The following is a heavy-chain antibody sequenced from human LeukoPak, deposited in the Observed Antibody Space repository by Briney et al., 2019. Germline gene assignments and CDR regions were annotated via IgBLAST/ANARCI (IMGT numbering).Heavy chain of an antibody. CDR1: GFTFSSYA. J-gene: IGHJ4*02. Sequence: GGSLRLSCAASGFTFSSYAMSWVRQAPGKGLEWVSAISGSGGSTYYADSVKGRFTISRDNSKNTLYLQMNSLRAEDTAVYYCAKVRVKLPPILYYFYYWGQGTLVTVSS. V-gene: IGHV3-23*01. D-gene: IGHD2-15*01. CDR3: AKVRVKLPPILYYFYY. CDR2: ISGSGGST.